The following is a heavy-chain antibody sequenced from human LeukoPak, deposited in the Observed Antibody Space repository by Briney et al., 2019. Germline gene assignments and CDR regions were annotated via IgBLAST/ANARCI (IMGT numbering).Heavy chain of an antibody. J-gene: IGHJ4*02. D-gene: IGHD5-12*01. Sequence: PSETLSLTCTVSGGSISSYYWSWIRQPPGKGLEWIGYIYYSGSTNYNPSLKSRVTISVDTSKNQFSLKLSSVTAPDTAVYYCAAFDSGYDWVVDYWGQGTLVTVSS. CDR3: AAFDSGYDWVVDY. CDR2: IYYSGST. CDR1: GGSISSYY. V-gene: IGHV4-59*08.